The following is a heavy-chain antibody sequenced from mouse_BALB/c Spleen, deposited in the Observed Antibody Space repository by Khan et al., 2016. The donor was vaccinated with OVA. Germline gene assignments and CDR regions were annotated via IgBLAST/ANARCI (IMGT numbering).Heavy chain of an antibody. V-gene: IGHV1-4*01. D-gene: IGHD1-1*01. CDR2: ISPSNAYT. CDR3: ATDFHYYGSRGALDY. Sequence: QVQLQQSGAELARPGASVKMSCKASGYTFTGYSMHWIKQRPGQGLEWIGYISPSNAYTNYNQKFKDKATLTADKSSSTAYMQLSSLTSEDSAVYYSATDFHYYGSRGALDYLGQGTSVTVSS. CDR1: GYTFTGYS. J-gene: IGHJ4*01.